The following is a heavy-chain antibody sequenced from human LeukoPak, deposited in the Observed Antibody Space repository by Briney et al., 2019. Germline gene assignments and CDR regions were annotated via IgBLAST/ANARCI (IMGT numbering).Heavy chain of an antibody. D-gene: IGHD3-3*01. CDR2: INHSGST. Sequence: SETLSLTCAVYGGSFSGYYWSWIRQPPGKGLEWIGEINHSGSTNYNPSLKSRVTISVDTSKNQFSLKLSSVTAADTAVYYCARGPFWSGYYSSGDYWGQGTLVTVSS. CDR3: ARGPFWSGYYSSGDY. CDR1: GGSFSGYY. V-gene: IGHV4-34*01. J-gene: IGHJ4*02.